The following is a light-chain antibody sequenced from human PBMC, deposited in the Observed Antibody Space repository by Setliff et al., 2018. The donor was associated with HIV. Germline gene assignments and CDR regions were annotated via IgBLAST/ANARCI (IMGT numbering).Light chain of an antibody. CDR2: DVT. CDR3: SSFRTSRKFV. Sequence: QSVLTQPDSVSGSPGQSITISCTGTSSDVGLYNFVSWYQQHQGKVPKLIIYDVTNRPSGISHRFSGAKSGNTASLTISGLRADDEADYYCSSFRTSRKFVFGTGTKAPV. V-gene: IGLV2-14*01. J-gene: IGLJ1*01. CDR1: SSDVGLYNF.